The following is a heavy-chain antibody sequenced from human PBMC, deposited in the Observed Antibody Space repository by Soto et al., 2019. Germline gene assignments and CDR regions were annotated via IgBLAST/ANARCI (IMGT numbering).Heavy chain of an antibody. V-gene: IGHV1-3*01. Sequence: GASVKVSCKASGYTLTSYAMRWVRQAPGQRLEWMGWINAGNGNTKYSQKFQGRVTITRDTSASTAYMELSSLRSEDTAVYYCARDSTLPPLYSSSWYAFDYWGQGTLVTVSS. CDR2: INAGNGNT. CDR1: GYTLTSYA. D-gene: IGHD6-13*01. CDR3: ARDSTLPPLYSSSWYAFDY. J-gene: IGHJ4*02.